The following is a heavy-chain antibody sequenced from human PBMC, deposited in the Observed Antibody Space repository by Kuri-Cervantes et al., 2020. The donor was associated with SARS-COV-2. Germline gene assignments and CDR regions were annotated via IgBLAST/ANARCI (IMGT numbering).Heavy chain of an antibody. V-gene: IGHV1-69*05. J-gene: IGHJ4*02. CDR3: YCAPKEGFDS. CDR2: IIPILGTA. CDR1: GGTFSSYA. D-gene: IGHD2-21*01. Sequence: SVKVSCKASGGTFSSYAISWVRQAPGQGLEWMGGIIPILGTANYAQKFQGRVTMTRDTSTSTVYMELSSLTSEDTAIYYCYCAPKEGFDSWGQGTLVTVSS.